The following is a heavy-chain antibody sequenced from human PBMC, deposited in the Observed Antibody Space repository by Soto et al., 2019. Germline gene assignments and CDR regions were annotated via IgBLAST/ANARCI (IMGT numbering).Heavy chain of an antibody. Sequence: PGGSLRLSCAASGFTFSSYSMNWVRQAPGKGLEWVSSISSSSSYIYYADSVKGRLTISRDNAKNSLYLQMNSLRAEDTAVYYCARDPGTHVGVPNWFDPWGQGTLVTVSS. D-gene: IGHD1-7*01. CDR3: ARDPGTHVGVPNWFDP. CDR1: GFTFSSYS. CDR2: ISSSSSYI. J-gene: IGHJ5*02. V-gene: IGHV3-21*01.